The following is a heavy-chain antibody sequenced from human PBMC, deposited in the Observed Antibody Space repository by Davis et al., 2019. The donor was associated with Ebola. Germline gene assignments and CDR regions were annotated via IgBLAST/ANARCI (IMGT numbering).Heavy chain of an antibody. CDR2: INHSGST. V-gene: IGHV4-34*01. CDR3: ARGPYGSGSYFDNYYYGMDV. D-gene: IGHD3-10*01. CDR1: GGSFSGYY. Sequence: SETLSLTCAVYGGSFSGYYWSWVRQPPGKGLEWIGEINHSGSTNYNPSLKNRVTISVDTSKNQFSLKLSSVTAADTAVFYCARGPYGSGSYFDNYYYGMDVWGQGTTVTVSS. J-gene: IGHJ6*02.